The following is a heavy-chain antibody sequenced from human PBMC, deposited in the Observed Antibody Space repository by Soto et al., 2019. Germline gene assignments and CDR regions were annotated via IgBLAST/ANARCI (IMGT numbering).Heavy chain of an antibody. J-gene: IGHJ6*02. Sequence: EVQLVESGGDLVQPGGSLRLSCAASGFTVSSNYMSWVRQAPGKGLEWISIIYSAGNTYYADSVKGRFTISRDNSKNTLXXQLNSLGAEDTAVYYCARDFVVGGPTITYDSGMDVWGQGTTVTVSS. D-gene: IGHD1-26*01. CDR1: GFTVSSNY. V-gene: IGHV3-66*01. CDR2: IYSAGNT. CDR3: ARDFVVGGPTITYDSGMDV.